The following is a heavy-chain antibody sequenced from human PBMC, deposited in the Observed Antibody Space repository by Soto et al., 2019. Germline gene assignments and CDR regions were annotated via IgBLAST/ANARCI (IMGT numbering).Heavy chain of an antibody. CDR3: ARGAGLYNSGRSQLDS. CDR1: GDSFSKYT. Sequence: SVKVSCKAPGDSFSKYTVNWVRQAPRQGLEWMGGIIPRFGTTNYAPTLQDRVTITTDESMKTVYMELSSLRSEGTALYCCARGAGLYNSGRSQLDSWGQGTLVT. V-gene: IGHV1-69*05. D-gene: IGHD1-1*01. J-gene: IGHJ4*02. CDR2: IIPRFGTT.